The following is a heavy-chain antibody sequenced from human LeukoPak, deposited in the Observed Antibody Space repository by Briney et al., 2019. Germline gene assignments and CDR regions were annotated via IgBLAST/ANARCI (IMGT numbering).Heavy chain of an antibody. CDR3: AKWGDYDILTGYYAPDY. J-gene: IGHJ4*02. Sequence: GGSLSLSCAASGFTFRNYAMSWVRQAPGKGLEWVSAIVGSGSSTYYADSVKGRFTISRDNSKNTLYLQLNRLRAEDTAVYYCAKWGDYDILTGYYAPDYWGQGTLVTVSS. CDR1: GFTFRNYA. D-gene: IGHD3-9*01. CDR2: IVGSGSST. V-gene: IGHV3-23*01.